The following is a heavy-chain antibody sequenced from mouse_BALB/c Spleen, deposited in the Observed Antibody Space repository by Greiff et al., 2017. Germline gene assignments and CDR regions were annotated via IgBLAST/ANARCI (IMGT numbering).Heavy chain of an antibody. CDR1: GYSITSGYY. CDR3: ASYGYRGY. Sequence: VQLKESGPGLVKPSQSLSLTCSVTGYSITSGYYWNWIRQFPGNKLEWMGYISYDGSNNYNPSLKNRISITRDTSKNQFFLKLNSVTTEDTATYYCASYGYRGYWGQGTTLTVSS. CDR2: ISYDGSN. J-gene: IGHJ2*01. D-gene: IGHD2-2*01. V-gene: IGHV3-6*02.